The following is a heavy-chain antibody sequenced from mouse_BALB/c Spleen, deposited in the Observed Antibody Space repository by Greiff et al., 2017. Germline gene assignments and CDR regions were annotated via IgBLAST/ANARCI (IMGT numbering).Heavy chain of an antibody. Sequence: EVKLMESGGGLVQPGGSRKLSCAASGFTFSSFGMHWVRQAPAKGLEWVAYISSGSSTIYYADTVKGRFTISRDNPKNTLFLQMTSLRSEDTAMYYCARAVVAPSFDYWGQGTTLTVSS. J-gene: IGHJ2*01. D-gene: IGHD1-1*01. CDR2: ISSGSSTI. CDR3: ARAVVAPSFDY. CDR1: GFTFSSFG. V-gene: IGHV5-17*02.